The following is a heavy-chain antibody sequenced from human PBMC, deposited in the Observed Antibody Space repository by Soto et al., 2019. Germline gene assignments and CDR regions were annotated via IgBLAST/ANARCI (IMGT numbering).Heavy chain of an antibody. CDR2: ISASGGST. V-gene: IGHV3-23*01. CDR3: AKGRWEGYGMDV. Sequence: EVQLLESGGGLVQPGGSLRLSCAASGFTFSSYAMSWVRQAPGKGLEWVSTISASGGSTYYADSVKGRFTISRDNSKNTLYLQMNSLRGEDTAVCYCAKGRWEGYGMDVWGQGTTVTVSS. J-gene: IGHJ6*02. CDR1: GFTFSSYA. D-gene: IGHD1-26*01.